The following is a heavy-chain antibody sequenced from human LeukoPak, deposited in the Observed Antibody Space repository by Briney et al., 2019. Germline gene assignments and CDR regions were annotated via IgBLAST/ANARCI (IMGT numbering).Heavy chain of an antibody. Sequence: GSLRLSCAASGFTFSSYSMNWVRQAPGKGLEWIGSIYYSGSTYYNPSLKSRVTISVDTSKNQFSLKLSSVTAADTAVYYCARHGRGQQLVIYWGQGTLVTVSS. J-gene: IGHJ4*02. D-gene: IGHD6-13*01. CDR2: IYYSGST. CDR1: GFTFSSYSMN. V-gene: IGHV4-39*01. CDR3: ARHGRGQQLVIY.